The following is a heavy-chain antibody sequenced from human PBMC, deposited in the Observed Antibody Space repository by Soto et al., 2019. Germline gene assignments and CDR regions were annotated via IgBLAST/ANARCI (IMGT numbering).Heavy chain of an antibody. CDR1: GYTFITYG. V-gene: IGHV1-18*01. Sequence: QVQLVQSGAEVKKPGASVKVSCKASGYTFITYGVSWVRQAPGQGLEGMGWISVDRGNTNYAQKFQGRVTVTTDTATNTAYMELRSLRPDDTAVYYCARVPSYSSSWSWGYYGMDVWGQGTTVTVSS. CDR3: ARVPSYSSSWSWGYYGMDV. D-gene: IGHD6-13*01. CDR2: ISVDRGNT. J-gene: IGHJ6*02.